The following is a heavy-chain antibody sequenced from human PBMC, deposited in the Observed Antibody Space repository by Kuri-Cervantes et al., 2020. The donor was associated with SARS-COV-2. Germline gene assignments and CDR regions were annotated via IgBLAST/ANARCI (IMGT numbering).Heavy chain of an antibody. CDR2: MNPNSGNT. D-gene: IGHD1-26*01. V-gene: IGHV1-8*01. CDR3: ARRASRKKYRLVGATTSDAFDI. Sequence: ASVKVSCKASGYTFTSYDINWVRQATGQGLEWMGWMNPNSGNTGYAQKFQGRVTMTRNTSISTAYTELSSLRSEDTAVYYCARRASRKKYRLVGATTSDAFDIWGQGTMVTVSS. CDR1: GYTFTSYD. J-gene: IGHJ3*02.